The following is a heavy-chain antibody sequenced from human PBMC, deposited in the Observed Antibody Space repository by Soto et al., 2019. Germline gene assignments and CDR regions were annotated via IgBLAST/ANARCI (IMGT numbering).Heavy chain of an antibody. Sequence: GGSLRLSCEASGFTFRNHGMHWVRQAAGKGLEWVAVIWYDGSDKYYADSVKGRFTISIDNYKNTLYLQMNSLRAEDTAVYYCAREIASLRFDYWGQGMLLTASS. D-gene: IGHD6-6*01. V-gene: IGHV3-33*01. CDR2: IWYDGSDK. J-gene: IGHJ4*02. CDR3: AREIASLRFDY. CDR1: GFTFRNHG.